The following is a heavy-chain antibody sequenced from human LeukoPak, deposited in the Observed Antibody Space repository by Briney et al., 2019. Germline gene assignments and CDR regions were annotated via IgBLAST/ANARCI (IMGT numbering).Heavy chain of an antibody. D-gene: IGHD3-10*01. CDR1: GYTFTSYG. Sequence: ASVKVSCKASGYTFTSYGISWVRQAPGQGLEWMGWISAYNGNTNYAQKLQGRVTMTTDTSTSTAYVELRSLRSDDTAVYYCARSVQEAGSIIYYHYYYMDVWGKGTTVTISS. CDR3: ARSVQEAGSIIYYHYYYMDV. V-gene: IGHV1-18*01. CDR2: ISAYNGNT. J-gene: IGHJ6*03.